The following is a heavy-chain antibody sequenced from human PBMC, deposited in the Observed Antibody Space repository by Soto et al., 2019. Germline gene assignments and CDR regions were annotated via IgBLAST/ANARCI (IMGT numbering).Heavy chain of an antibody. V-gene: IGHV4-59*08. Sequence: SXTLSLTCTVSGVSISSYYWSWIRQPPWKGLEWIGYIYYSGSTNYNPPLKSRVTISVDTSKNQFSLKLSSVTAADTAVYYCARRWGRTFDYWGQGTLVTVSS. CDR2: IYYSGST. CDR3: ARRWGRTFDY. J-gene: IGHJ4*02. D-gene: IGHD7-27*01. CDR1: GVSISSYY.